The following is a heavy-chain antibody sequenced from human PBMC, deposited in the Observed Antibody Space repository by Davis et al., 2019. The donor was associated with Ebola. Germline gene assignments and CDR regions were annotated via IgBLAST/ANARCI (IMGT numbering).Heavy chain of an antibody. CDR3: ARGYSSGWVFDY. D-gene: IGHD6-19*01. CDR1: GFTFRTYA. J-gene: IGHJ4*02. Sequence: GESLKISCAASGFTFRTYAMNWVRQAPGKGLEWVSAVSGSGTTTSYADSVKGRFTVSRDNSKNTLYLQMNSLRAEDTAVYYCARGYSSGWVFDYWGQGTLVTVSS. V-gene: IGHV3-23*01. CDR2: VSGSGTTT.